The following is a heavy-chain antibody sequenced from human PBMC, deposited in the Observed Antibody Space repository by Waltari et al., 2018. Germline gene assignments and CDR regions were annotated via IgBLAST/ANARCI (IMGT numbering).Heavy chain of an antibody. CDR1: GYTFTGYY. Sequence: QVQLVQSGAEVKKPGASVKVSCKASGYTFTGYYMHWVRQAPGQGLEWMGWINPNSGGTKYAQKFQGRVTMTRDTYISTAYMELSRLRSDDTAVYYCARGGADQLLLGGGDDAFDIWGQGTMVTVSS. CDR2: INPNSGGT. D-gene: IGHD2-2*01. J-gene: IGHJ3*02. CDR3: ARGGADQLLLGGGDDAFDI. V-gene: IGHV1-2*02.